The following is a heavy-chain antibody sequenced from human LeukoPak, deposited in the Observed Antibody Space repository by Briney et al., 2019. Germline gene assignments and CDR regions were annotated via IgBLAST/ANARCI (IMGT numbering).Heavy chain of an antibody. J-gene: IGHJ4*02. CDR3: ARGYCSSTSCHRGGYYFDY. CDR1: GYTFTDYY. V-gene: IGHV1-2*02. CDR2: INPNSGGT. D-gene: IGHD2-2*01. Sequence: ASVKVSCKASGYTFTDYYIHWVRQAPGQGLEWMGWINPNSGGTNYAQKFQGRVTMTRDTSISTAYMELSRLRSDDTAVYYCARGYCSSTSCHRGGYYFDYWGQGTLVTVSS.